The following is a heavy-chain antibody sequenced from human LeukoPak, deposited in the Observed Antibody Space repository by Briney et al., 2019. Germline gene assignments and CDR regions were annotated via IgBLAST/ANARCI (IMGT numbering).Heavy chain of an antibody. V-gene: IGHV4-39*07. CDR3: XXXXXXXXXXXXXXXMDV. CDR2: ISYSGTT. Sequence: WXWGRQSPXXXREWIGTISYSGTTYDNXSLKRRVTISLDTSKXQFSLKLSSVTAADAAIYYXXXXXXXXXXXXXXXXMDVXGXXXXVTVS. J-gene: IGHJ6*03.